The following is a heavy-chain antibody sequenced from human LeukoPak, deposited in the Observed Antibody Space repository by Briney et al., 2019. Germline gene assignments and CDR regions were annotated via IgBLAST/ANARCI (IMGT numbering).Heavy chain of an antibody. Sequence: PSETLSLTCTVSGGSISSYYWSWIRQPPGKGLEWIGYIYYRGSTNYNPSLKSRVTISVDTSKNQFSLKLSSVTAADTAVYYCARLPYYYGSGSYYNGPDAFDIWGQGTMVTVSS. V-gene: IGHV4-59*08. J-gene: IGHJ3*02. D-gene: IGHD3-10*01. CDR1: GGSISSYY. CDR3: ARLPYYYGSGSYYNGPDAFDI. CDR2: IYYRGST.